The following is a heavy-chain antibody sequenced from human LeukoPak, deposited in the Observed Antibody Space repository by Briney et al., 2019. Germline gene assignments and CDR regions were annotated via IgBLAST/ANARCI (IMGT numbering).Heavy chain of an antibody. J-gene: IGHJ4*02. V-gene: IGHV4-38-2*02. CDR2: IYHSGST. CDR1: GYSISSGYY. D-gene: IGHD5-18*01. Sequence: SETLSLTCTVSGYSISSGYYWDWIRQPPGKGLEWIGSIYHSGSTYYNPSLKSRVTISVDTSKNQFSLKLSSVTAADTAVYYCARVDTAMVTIDYWGQGTLVTVSS. CDR3: ARVDTAMVTIDY.